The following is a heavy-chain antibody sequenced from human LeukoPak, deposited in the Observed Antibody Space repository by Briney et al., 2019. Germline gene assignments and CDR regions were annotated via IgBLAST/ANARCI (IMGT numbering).Heavy chain of an antibody. V-gene: IGHV5-51*01. CDR3: ASHGPRYYDFWSGYPRYYFDY. CDR2: IYPGDSDT. D-gene: IGHD3-3*01. Sequence: GESLKISCKGSGYSFTSYWIGWVRQMPGKGLEWMGIIYPGDSDTRYSPSFQGQVTISADKSISTAYLQWSSLKASDTAMYYCASHGPRYYDFWSGYPRYYFDYWGQGTLVTVSS. J-gene: IGHJ4*02. CDR1: GYSFTSYW.